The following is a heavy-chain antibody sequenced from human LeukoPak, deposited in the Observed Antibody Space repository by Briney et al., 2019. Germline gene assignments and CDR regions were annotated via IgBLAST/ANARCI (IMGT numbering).Heavy chain of an antibody. V-gene: IGHV3-21*01. CDR1: GFTFSSYS. J-gene: IGHJ4*02. CDR2: ISSSSSYI. D-gene: IGHD3-9*01. Sequence: GGSLRLSCAASGFTFSSYSMNWVRQAPGKGLEWVSSISSSSSYIYYADSVKGRFTISRDNAKNSLYLQMNSLRAEDTAVYYCARDGNLDSLPFDYWGQGTLVTVSS. CDR3: ARDGNLDSLPFDY.